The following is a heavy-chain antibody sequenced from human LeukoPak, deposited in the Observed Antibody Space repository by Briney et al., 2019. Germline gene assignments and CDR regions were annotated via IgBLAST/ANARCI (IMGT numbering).Heavy chain of an antibody. J-gene: IGHJ4*02. D-gene: IGHD6-13*01. V-gene: IGHV3-23*01. CDR3: AKDRESSSWYFDY. CDR1: GFIFSNYI. CDR2: IGGSAGSA. Sequence: PGGSMRLPCAASGFIFSNYIMSWVRQAPGKGLEWVSTIGGSAGSAYYADSVKGRFTVSRDNSKNTIYLQMNGLRVEDTAVYYCAKDRESSSWYFDYWGQGTLVTVSS.